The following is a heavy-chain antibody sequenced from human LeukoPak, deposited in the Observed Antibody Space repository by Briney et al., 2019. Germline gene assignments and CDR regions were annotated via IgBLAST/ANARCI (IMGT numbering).Heavy chain of an antibody. J-gene: IGHJ4*02. CDR1: GFTFSSDW. CDR3: SRGGDYGDYVRD. V-gene: IGHV3-74*01. Sequence: GGSLRLSCAASGFTFSSDWMHWVRQAQGKGLVWVSRINSDGSSTSYADSVKGRFTISRDNAKNTLYLEVNSLRAEDTAVYYCSRGGDYGDYVRDWGQGTLVTVSS. CDR2: INSDGSST. D-gene: IGHD4-17*01.